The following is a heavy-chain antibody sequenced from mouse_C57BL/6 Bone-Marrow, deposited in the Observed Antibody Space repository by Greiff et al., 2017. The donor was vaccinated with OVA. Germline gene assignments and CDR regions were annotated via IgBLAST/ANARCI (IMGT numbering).Heavy chain of an antibody. V-gene: IGHV5-17*01. CDR1: GFTFSDYG. CDR3: ARKANWDYAMDY. D-gene: IGHD4-1*01. J-gene: IGHJ4*01. CDR2: ISSGSSTI. Sequence: EVHLVESGGGLVKPGGSLKLSCAASGFTFSDYGMHWVRQAPEKGLEWVAYISSGSSTIYYADTVKGRFTISRDNAKNTLFLQMTSLRSEDTAMYYCARKANWDYAMDYWGQGTSVTVSS.